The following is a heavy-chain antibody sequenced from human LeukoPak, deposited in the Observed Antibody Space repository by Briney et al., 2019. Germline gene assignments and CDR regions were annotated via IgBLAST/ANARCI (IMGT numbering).Heavy chain of an antibody. D-gene: IGHD3-22*01. CDR1: GFTFSSYW. Sequence: PGESLRLSCAASGFTFSSYWMHWVRQAPGKGLVWVSWINSDGSIHSDGTSPSYADSVKGRFTISRDNAKNTLYLQMNSLRAEDTAVYYCARDPHYFDRSGYRDAFDMWGQGTMVTVSS. CDR3: ARDPHYFDRSGYRDAFDM. J-gene: IGHJ3*02. V-gene: IGHV3-74*01. CDR2: INSDGSIHSDGTSP.